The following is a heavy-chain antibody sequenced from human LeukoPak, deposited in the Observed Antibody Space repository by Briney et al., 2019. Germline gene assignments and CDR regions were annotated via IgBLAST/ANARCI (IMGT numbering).Heavy chain of an antibody. Sequence: PSETLSLTCTVSGGSISSSSYYWGWIRQPPGKGLEWIGSIYYSGSTYYNPSLKSRVTISVDTSKNQFSLKLSSVTAADTAVYYCARSGQQGLAPGDYFDYWGQGTLVTVSS. CDR3: ARSGQQGLAPGDYFDY. J-gene: IGHJ4*02. D-gene: IGHD6-19*01. CDR2: IYYSGST. CDR1: GGSISSSSYY. V-gene: IGHV4-39*07.